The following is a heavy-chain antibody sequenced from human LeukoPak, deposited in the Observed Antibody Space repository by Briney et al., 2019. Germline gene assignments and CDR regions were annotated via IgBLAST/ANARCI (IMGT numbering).Heavy chain of an antibody. J-gene: IGHJ5*02. CDR2: IYPGDSDT. CDR1: GYTFNTYW. D-gene: IGHD6-19*01. Sequence: GESLKISCKGSGYTFNTYWIGWVRQMPGKGLEWMGIIYPGDSDTRYSPSFQGQVTISVDKSISTAYLQWSSLKASDTAMYYCARHGSQWLENWFDPWGQGTLVTVSS. V-gene: IGHV5-51*01. CDR3: ARHGSQWLENWFDP.